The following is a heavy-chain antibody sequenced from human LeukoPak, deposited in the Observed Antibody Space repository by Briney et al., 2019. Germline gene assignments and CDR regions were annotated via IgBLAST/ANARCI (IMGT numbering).Heavy chain of an antibody. CDR3: ARDIVVVVAPVSGFDY. J-gene: IGHJ4*02. CDR2: ISSSSSTI. CDR1: GFTFSNYS. D-gene: IGHD2-15*01. V-gene: IGHV3-48*01. Sequence: GGSLRLSCAASGFTFSNYSMNWVRQAPGKGLEWVSYISSSSSTIYYADSVKGRFTISRDNAKNSLYLQMNSLRAEDTAVYYCARDIVVVVAPVSGFDYWGQGTLVTVSS.